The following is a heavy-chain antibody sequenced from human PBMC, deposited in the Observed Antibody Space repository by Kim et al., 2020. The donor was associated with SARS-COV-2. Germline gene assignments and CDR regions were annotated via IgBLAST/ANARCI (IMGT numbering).Heavy chain of an antibody. D-gene: IGHD1-1*01. CDR3: TTDNWNYYYYGMDV. CDR1: GFTFSNAW. Sequence: GGSLRLSCAASGFTFSNAWMSWVRQAPGKGLEWVGRIKSKTDGGTTDYAAPVKGRFTISRDDSKNTLYLQMNSLKTEDTAVYYCTTDNWNYYYYGMDVWGQGTTVTVSS. CDR2: IKSKTDGGTT. J-gene: IGHJ6*02. V-gene: IGHV3-15*01.